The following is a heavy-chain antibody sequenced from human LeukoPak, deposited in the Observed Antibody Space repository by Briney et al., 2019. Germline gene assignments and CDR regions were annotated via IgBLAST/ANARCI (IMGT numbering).Heavy chain of an antibody. CDR2: INPSGGST. Sequence: GASVKVSCKAPGYTFTSYYMHWVRQAPGQGLEWMGIINPSGGSTTYEQKFQRRVTMSRDTSTSTVDMELRSLRSEGTAVYYCAMKKGDSEGYFDYWGEGTLVTVSS. CDR1: GYTFTSYY. J-gene: IGHJ4*02. D-gene: IGHD3-16*01. V-gene: IGHV1-46*01. CDR3: AMKKGDSEGYFDY.